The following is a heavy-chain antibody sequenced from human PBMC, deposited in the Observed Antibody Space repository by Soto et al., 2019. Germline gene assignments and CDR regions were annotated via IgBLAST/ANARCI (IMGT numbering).Heavy chain of an antibody. J-gene: IGHJ6*02. CDR1: GDSVSSNSAA. CDR3: AREWGSGWYGSDGMDV. V-gene: IGHV6-1*01. Sequence: SQTLSLTCAISGDSVSSNSAAWNWIRQSPLRGLEWLGRTYYRSKWYNDYAVSVKSRITINPDTSKNQFSLQLNSVTPEDTAVYYCAREWGSGWYGSDGMDVWGQGTTVTVSS. D-gene: IGHD6-19*01. CDR2: TYYRSKWYN.